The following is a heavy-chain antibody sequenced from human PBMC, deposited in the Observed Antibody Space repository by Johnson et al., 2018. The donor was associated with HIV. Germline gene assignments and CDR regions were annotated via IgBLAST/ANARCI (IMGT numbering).Heavy chain of an antibody. CDR1: GFTVSSNY. D-gene: IGHD5-18*01. CDR2: IYSGGTT. V-gene: IGHV3-66*01. CDR3: ARAYTYGGFDI. Sequence: VQLVESGGGLVQPGGSLRLSCAASGFTVSSNYMNWVRQAPGKGLEWVSDIYSGGTTYHADSVKGRFIISRDKSKSTLYPEMNSLRAEDTAVYYCARAYTYGGFDIWGPGTMVNVSS. J-gene: IGHJ3*02.